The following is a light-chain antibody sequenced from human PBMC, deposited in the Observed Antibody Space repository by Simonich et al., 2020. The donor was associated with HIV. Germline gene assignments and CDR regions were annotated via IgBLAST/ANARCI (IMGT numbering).Light chain of an antibody. CDR1: QDISNF. CDR3: QQYNSYSWT. V-gene: IGKV1-33*01. J-gene: IGKJ1*01. Sequence: DIQMTQSPSSLSASVGDRVTITCQASQDISNFLNWYQQKPGKAPKLLIFDASHLETGVPSRFSGSGSGTDFTFTISSLQPEDFATYYCQQYNSYSWTFGQGTKVEIK. CDR2: DAS.